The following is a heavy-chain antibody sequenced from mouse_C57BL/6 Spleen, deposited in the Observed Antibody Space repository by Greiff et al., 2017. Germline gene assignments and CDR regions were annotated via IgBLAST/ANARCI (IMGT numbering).Heavy chain of an antibody. CDR3: ARFDYDEDAMDY. D-gene: IGHD2-4*01. CDR1: GYSITSGYY. V-gene: IGHV3-6*01. J-gene: IGHJ4*01. CDR2: ISYDGSN. Sequence: EVQLVESGPGLVKPSQSLSLTCSVTGYSITSGYYWNWIRQFPGNKLEWMGYISYDGSNNYNPSLKNRISITRDTSKNQFFLKLNSVTTEDTATYYCARFDYDEDAMDYWGQGTSVTVSS.